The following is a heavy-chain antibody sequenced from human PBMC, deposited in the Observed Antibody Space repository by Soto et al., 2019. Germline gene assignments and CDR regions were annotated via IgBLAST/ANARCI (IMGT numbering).Heavy chain of an antibody. CDR2: INPTGGST. CDR1: GYTFTSFX. CDR3: ARNLASADV. D-gene: IGHD6-13*01. Sequence: QVQLVQSGAEVKEPGASVKVSCKASGYTFTSFXIHWVRQAPGQGLEWMAIINPTGGSTNYAQRFRGRVTLTMDTSTSTVYMELSGLRSEDTAVYYCARNLASADVWGQGTLVTVSS. J-gene: IGHJ4*02. V-gene: IGHV1-46*01.